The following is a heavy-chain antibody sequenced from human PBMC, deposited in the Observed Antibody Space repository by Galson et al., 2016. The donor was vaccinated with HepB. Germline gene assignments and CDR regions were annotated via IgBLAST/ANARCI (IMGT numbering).Heavy chain of an antibody. D-gene: IGHD2-2*01. V-gene: IGHV3-23*01. CDR3: VQGSTAPAV. Sequence: ETLSLTCSVSGASASSPYWGWIRQPPGKGLEVVSSISRSGDSTDYADSVKGRFTISRDNSKNTLSLQMNSLTADDTAIYYCVQGSTAPAVWGKGTTVTVSS. CDR2: ISRSGDST. J-gene: IGHJ6*04. CDR1: GASASSPY.